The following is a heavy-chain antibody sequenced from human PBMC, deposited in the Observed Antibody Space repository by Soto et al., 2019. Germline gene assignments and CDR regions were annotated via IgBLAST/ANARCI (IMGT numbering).Heavy chain of an antibody. V-gene: IGHV3-30-3*01. CDR2: ISHDESDE. Sequence: PGGSLRLSCAASGFSFSNYAMHWVRQAPGKGLEWVAVISHDESDEFYADSVKGRFTISRDNAKNTLSLQMNSLRGEDTAIYYCASSFTAGEISSWYANWGHGTLVTVSS. D-gene: IGHD6-13*01. CDR1: GFSFSNYA. J-gene: IGHJ4*01. CDR3: ASSFTAGEISSWYAN.